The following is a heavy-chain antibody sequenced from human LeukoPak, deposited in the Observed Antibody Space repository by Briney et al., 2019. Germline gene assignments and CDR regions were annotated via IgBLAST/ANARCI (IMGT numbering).Heavy chain of an antibody. Sequence: NSSETLSLTCTVSGGSISSGGYYWSWIRQPPGKGLEWNGYIYHCGSTYYNPSLKSRVTISVDRSKNQFSLKLSSVTAADTAVYYCARDNGRIASYYYYYMDVWGKGTTVTVSS. J-gene: IGHJ6*03. CDR3: ARDNGRIASYYYYYMDV. CDR2: IYHCGST. CDR1: GGSISSGGYY. D-gene: IGHD2-8*01. V-gene: IGHV4-30-2*01.